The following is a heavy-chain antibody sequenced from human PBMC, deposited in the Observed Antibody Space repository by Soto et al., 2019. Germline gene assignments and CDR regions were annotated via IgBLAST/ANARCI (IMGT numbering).Heavy chain of an antibody. J-gene: IGHJ4*02. Sequence: ASETLSLTCSVSRGSISIYYWSWIRQPPGKGLEWIGYIYYNENTKYNPSLKSRVTMSVDTSKNQFSLNLSSVTAADTAVYYCARGTSSTWPQFDYWGQGALVTVSS. D-gene: IGHD6-13*01. CDR1: RGSISIYY. V-gene: IGHV4-59*01. CDR3: ARGTSSTWPQFDY. CDR2: IYYNENT.